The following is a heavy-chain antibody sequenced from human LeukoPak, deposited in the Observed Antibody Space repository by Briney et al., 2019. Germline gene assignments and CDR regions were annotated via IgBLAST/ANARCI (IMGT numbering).Heavy chain of an antibody. V-gene: IGHV3-30*18. CDR1: GFTFSSYG. CDR3: AKDQYYYYDSSGSYHGAPFEY. Sequence: GGSLRLSCAASGFTFSSYGMHWVRQAPGKGLEWVAVISYDGSNKYYADSVKGRFTISRDNTKNRLSLQMSGLRAEDTAVYYCAKDQYYYYDSSGSYHGAPFEYWGQGALVTVSA. J-gene: IGHJ4*02. CDR2: ISYDGSNK. D-gene: IGHD3-22*01.